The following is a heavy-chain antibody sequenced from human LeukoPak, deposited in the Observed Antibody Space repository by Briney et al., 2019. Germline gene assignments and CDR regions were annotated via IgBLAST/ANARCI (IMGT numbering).Heavy chain of an antibody. D-gene: IGHD1-14*01. V-gene: IGHV4-39*07. J-gene: IGHJ3*02. CDR1: GGSISSSSYY. CDR3: ARITALHDAFDI. CDR2: INHSGST. Sequence: SETLSLTCTVSGGSISSSSYYWGWIRQPPGKGLEWIGTINHSGSTYYTPSLKSRLSMSVDTSKNQFSLNLKSVAVVDTAVYFCARITALHDAFDIWGQGAMVTVSS.